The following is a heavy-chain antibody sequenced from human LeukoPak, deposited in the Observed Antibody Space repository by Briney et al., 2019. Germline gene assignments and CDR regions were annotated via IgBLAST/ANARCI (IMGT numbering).Heavy chain of an antibody. Sequence: PSETLSLTRTVSGGSISSGGYYWSWIRQHPGKGLEWIGYIYYSGSTYYNPSLKSRVTISVDTSKNQFSLKLSSVTAADTAVYYCARALFTDYYDSSGYYFFDYWGQGTLVTVSS. J-gene: IGHJ4*02. CDR3: ARALFTDYYDSSGYYFFDY. V-gene: IGHV4-61*08. CDR2: IYYSGST. D-gene: IGHD3-22*01. CDR1: GGSISSGGYY.